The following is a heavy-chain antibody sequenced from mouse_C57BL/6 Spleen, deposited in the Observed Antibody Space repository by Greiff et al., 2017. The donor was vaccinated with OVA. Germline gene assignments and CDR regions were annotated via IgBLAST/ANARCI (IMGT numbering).Heavy chain of an antibody. CDR3: TRKRLDAMDY. V-gene: IGHV1-5*01. Sequence: EVQLQQSGTVLARPGASVKMSCKTSGYTFTSYWMHWVKQRPGQGLEWIGAIYPGNSDTSYNQKFKGKAKLTAATSASTAYMELSSLTNEDSAVYYCTRKRLDAMDYWGKGTSVTVSS. D-gene: IGHD2-4*01. CDR1: GYTFTSYW. J-gene: IGHJ4*01. CDR2: IYPGNSDT.